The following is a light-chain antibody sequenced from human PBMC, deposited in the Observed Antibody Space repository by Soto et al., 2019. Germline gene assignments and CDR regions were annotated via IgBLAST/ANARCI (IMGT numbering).Light chain of an antibody. CDR3: SSYTSSSTLEVV. Sequence: QSVLTQPASVSGSPGQSITISCTGTSSDVGGYNYVSWYQQHPGKAPKLMIYEVSNRPSGVSNRFSGSKSGNTASLTISGLQAENEADYSCSSYTSSSTLEVVFGGGTKLTVL. CDR1: SSDVGGYNY. V-gene: IGLV2-14*01. CDR2: EVS. J-gene: IGLJ2*01.